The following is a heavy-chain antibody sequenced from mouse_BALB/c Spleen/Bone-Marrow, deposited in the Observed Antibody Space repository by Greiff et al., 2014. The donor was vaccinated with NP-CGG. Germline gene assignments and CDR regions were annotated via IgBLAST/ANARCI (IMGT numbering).Heavy chain of an antibody. CDR3: ARGGAHYYGRGFTY. CDR1: GFTFSDYY. CDR2: ISDGGSYT. D-gene: IGHD1-2*01. J-gene: IGHJ3*01. Sequence: EVKLEESGGNLVKPGGSLKLSCAASGFTFSDYYMYWVRQTPEKRLEWVATISDGGSYTYYPDSVKGRFTISRDNAKNSLYLQMNSRKSEDSAMYYCARGGAHYYGRGFTYWGQGTLVTVSA. V-gene: IGHV5-4*02.